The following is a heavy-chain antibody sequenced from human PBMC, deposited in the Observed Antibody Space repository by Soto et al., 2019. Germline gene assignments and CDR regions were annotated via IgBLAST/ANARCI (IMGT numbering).Heavy chain of an antibody. Sequence: GGTLRLSCAASGVTFRTYAMNWVRQAPGKGLEWISTISYTGGGTFYADSVRGRFTISRANSNNTVYLQMHSLRPEDTAVYSCALRGRKTSASNTWFETWGPETLLNVSS. D-gene: IGHD2-2*01. CDR2: ISYTGGGT. V-gene: IGHV3-23*01. CDR3: ALRGRKTSASNTWFET. CDR1: GVTFRTYA. J-gene: IGHJ5*01.